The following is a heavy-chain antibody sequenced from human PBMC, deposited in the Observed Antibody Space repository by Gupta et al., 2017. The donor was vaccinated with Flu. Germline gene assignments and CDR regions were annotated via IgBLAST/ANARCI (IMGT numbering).Heavy chain of an antibody. V-gene: IGHV4-39*01. J-gene: IGHJ5*02. CDR3: ARRGASWYPGWFDP. CDR2: IYYSGST. CDR1: GGSISSSSYY. D-gene: IGHD6-13*01. Sequence: QLQLQESGPGLVKPSETLSLTCTVSGGSISSSSYYWGWIRQPPGKGLEWIGSIYYSGSTYYNPSLKSRVTISVDTSKNQFSLKLSSVTAADTAVYYCARRGASWYPGWFDPWGQGTLVTVSS.